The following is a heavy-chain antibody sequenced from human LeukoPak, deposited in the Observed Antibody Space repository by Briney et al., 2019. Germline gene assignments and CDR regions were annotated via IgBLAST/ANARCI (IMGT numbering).Heavy chain of an antibody. CDR3: TNNEWQ. D-gene: IGHD2-8*01. V-gene: IGHV3-23*01. CDR2: ISGSGDNT. CDR1: GFTFSSHA. J-gene: IGHJ1*01. Sequence: GGSLRLSCAASGFTFSSHAMSWVRQAPGKGLEWVSGISGSGDNTYYADSVKGRFTISRDNSKDTLYLEMNSLRVEDTAVYYCTNNEWQWGQGTLVTVSS.